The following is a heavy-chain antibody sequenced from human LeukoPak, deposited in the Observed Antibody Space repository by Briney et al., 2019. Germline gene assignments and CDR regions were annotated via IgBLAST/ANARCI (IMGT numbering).Heavy chain of an antibody. CDR2: IYYSGST. D-gene: IGHD3-10*01. Sequence: SETLSLTCTVSGGSISSYYWSWIRQPPGKGLEWIGDIYYSGSTNYNPSLESRVTISLDTSKNQFSLQLSSVTAADTAVYYCARAITMVRGVIGTDFDYWGQGTLVTVSS. CDR1: GGSISSYY. J-gene: IGHJ4*02. CDR3: ARAITMVRGVIGTDFDY. V-gene: IGHV4-59*08.